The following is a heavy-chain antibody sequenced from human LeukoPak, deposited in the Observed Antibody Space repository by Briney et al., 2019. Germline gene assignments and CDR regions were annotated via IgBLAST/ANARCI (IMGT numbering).Heavy chain of an antibody. CDR3: YSGYDWSFDY. Sequence: GGSLRLSCAASGFTFSNYAMTWVRQALGKGLEWVSAISGDAYFTVYADSVKGRFTISRDNSKNTLYLQMNSLRAEDTAVYYCYSGYDWSFDYWGQGTLVTVSS. V-gene: IGHV3-23*01. CDR2: ISGDAYFT. CDR1: GFTFSNYA. J-gene: IGHJ4*02. D-gene: IGHD5-12*01.